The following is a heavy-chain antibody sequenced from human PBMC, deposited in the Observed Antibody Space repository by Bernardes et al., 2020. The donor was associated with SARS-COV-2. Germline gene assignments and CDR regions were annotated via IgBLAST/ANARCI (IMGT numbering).Heavy chain of an antibody. CDR1: GYTFTSYD. D-gene: IGHD6-13*01. Sequence: ASVKVSCKASGYTFTSYDINWVRQAPGQGLEWMGWMTPTNGTTGYAQQFQGRLTMTRDTSISTAYMELSSLRSEDTAVYYCAREPLGYSSSYNLFDSWGQGTRVNVSS. CDR2: MTPTNGTT. CDR3: AREPLGYSSSYNLFDS. J-gene: IGHJ5*01. V-gene: IGHV1-8*01.